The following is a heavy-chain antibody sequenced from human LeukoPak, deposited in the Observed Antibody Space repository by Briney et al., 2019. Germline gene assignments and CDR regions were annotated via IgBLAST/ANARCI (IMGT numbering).Heavy chain of an antibody. Sequence: PGGSLRLSCAASGFTFSSYAMHWVRQAPGKGLEWVAVISYDGSNKYYADSVKGRFTISRDNSKNTLYLQMNSLRAEDTAVYYCARDHYYDSSGYYRPFDYWGQGTLVTVSS. CDR1: GFTFSSYA. J-gene: IGHJ4*02. CDR3: ARDHYYDSSGYYRPFDY. CDR2: ISYDGSNK. V-gene: IGHV3-30-3*01. D-gene: IGHD3-22*01.